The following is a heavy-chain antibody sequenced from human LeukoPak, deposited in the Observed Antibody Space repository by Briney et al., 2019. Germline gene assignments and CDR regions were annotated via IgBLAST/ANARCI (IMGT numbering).Heavy chain of an antibody. Sequence: PGGSLRLSCAPSGFTFIAYSMNWVRQSPGKGLEWVSSISSSSAYIYYADSVEGRFTVSRDNAKNSLYLQMNSLRAEDTAVYYCAKDLGRYRNNYFDYWGQGTLVTVSS. CDR3: AKDLGRYRNNYFDY. J-gene: IGHJ4*02. D-gene: IGHD1-26*01. CDR1: GFTFIAYS. V-gene: IGHV3-21*04. CDR2: ISSSSAYI.